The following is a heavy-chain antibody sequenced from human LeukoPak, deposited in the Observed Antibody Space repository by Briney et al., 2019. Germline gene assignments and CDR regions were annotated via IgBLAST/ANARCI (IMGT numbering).Heavy chain of an antibody. CDR1: GGSISSSSYY. Sequence: SETLSLTCTVSGGSISSSSYYWGWIRQPPGKGLEWIGSIYHSGSTYYNPSLKSRVSISVDTSKNQFSLKLSSVTAADTAVYYCARGCSSTSCFNDAFDIWGQGTMVTVSS. CDR3: ARGCSSTSCFNDAFDI. V-gene: IGHV4-39*07. J-gene: IGHJ3*02. D-gene: IGHD2-2*01. CDR2: IYHSGST.